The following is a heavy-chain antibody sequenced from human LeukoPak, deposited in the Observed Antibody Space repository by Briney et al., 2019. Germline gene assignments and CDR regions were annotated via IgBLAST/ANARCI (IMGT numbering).Heavy chain of an antibody. V-gene: IGHV3-9*01. CDR2: ISWNSGSI. J-gene: IGHJ3*02. CDR1: GFTFDDYA. CDR3: AKVEDTMIVVANWGGAFDI. D-gene: IGHD3-22*01. Sequence: GGSLRLSCAASGFTFDDYAMHWVRQAPGKGLEWVSGISWNSGSIGYADSVKGRFTISRDNAKNSLYLQMNSLRAEDTALYYCAKVEDTMIVVANWGGAFDIWGQGTMVTVSS.